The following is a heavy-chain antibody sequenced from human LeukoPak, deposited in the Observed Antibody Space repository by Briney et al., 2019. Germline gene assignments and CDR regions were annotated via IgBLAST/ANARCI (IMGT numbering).Heavy chain of an antibody. CDR2: INPNSGGT. J-gene: IGHJ3*02. V-gene: IGHV1-2*02. CDR1: GYTFTGYY. D-gene: IGHD6-13*01. Sequence: GASVKVSCKASGYTFTGYYMHWVRQAPGQGLEWMGWINPNSGGTNYAQKFQGRVTMTRDTSISTAYMELSRLRSDDTAVYYCAHGYSSSPERAFDIWGQGTMVTVSS. CDR3: AHGYSSSPERAFDI.